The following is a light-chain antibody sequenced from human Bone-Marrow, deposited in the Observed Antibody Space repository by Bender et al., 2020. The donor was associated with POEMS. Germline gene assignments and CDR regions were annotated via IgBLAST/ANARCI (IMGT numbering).Light chain of an antibody. CDR3: QSYDSSLSGSKAV. J-gene: IGLJ1*01. CDR1: SSDFGSYNL. V-gene: IGLV2-14*02. CDR2: EVT. Sequence: SALTQPASVSGSPGQSITISCTGSSSDFGSYNLVSWYQHHPGKAPKVVIYEVTERPAGVPNRFSGSKSGASASLAITGLQAEDEADYYCQSYDSSLSGSKAVFGPGTKVTVL.